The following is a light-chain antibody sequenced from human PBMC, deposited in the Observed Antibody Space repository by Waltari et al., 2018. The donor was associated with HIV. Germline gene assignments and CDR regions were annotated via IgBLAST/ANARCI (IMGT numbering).Light chain of an antibody. CDR2: ANN. V-gene: IGLV1-40*01. Sequence: QSVLTQPPSVSGAPGQRVTISCTGTRSNIGTYGVTWYQQLQGRAPKLLIYANNNRPSGVPDRFSGSKSGTAASLAIAGLQIEDEGDYFCQSYDNSLRVSYVFSAGTRVTVL. CDR3: QSYDNSLRVSYV. J-gene: IGLJ1*01. CDR1: RSNIGTYG.